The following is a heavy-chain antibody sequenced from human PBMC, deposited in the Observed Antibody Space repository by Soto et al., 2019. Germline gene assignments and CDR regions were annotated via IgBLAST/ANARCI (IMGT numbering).Heavy chain of an antibody. CDR2: VSYDGRQK. J-gene: IGHJ4*02. CDR1: GFPFSTYA. Sequence: QVQLVESGGGVVQPGRSLRLSCAASGFPFSTYAMHWVRQAPGKGLEWVAVVSYDGRQKYHGDSVKGRFSISRDNSKNTLYLQMHGLRVEDSAIYYCAKVAVQYFDWLSGGIDSWGQGTLVP. V-gene: IGHV3-30*18. CDR3: AKVAVQYFDWLSGGIDS. D-gene: IGHD3-9*01.